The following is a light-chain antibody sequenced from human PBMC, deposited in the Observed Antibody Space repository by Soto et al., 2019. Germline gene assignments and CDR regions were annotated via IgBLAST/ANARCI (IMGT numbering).Light chain of an antibody. V-gene: IGKV3-20*01. J-gene: IGKJ4*01. CDR3: HQYASSPLT. Sequence: EIVLTQSPGTLSLSPGERATLSCRASQSVAKNFLAWYQQKPGQAPRLLIYGASSKASGIPDRFSGSGSGIDFTLTISRLEPEDFAVFYCHQYASSPLTFGGGTKVEI. CDR1: QSVAKNF. CDR2: GAS.